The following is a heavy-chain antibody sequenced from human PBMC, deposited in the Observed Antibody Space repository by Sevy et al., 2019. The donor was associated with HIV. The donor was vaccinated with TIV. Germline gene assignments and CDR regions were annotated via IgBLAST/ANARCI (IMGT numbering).Heavy chain of an antibody. Sequence: GESLKISCAASGFSLNNYNIVWLRQAPGKGLEWVSSISASTTYIYYADSVKGRFTISRDNADNSPYLQMNSLRAEDTAVYYCASYSGPFWSGYYLDYWGQGTLVTVSS. J-gene: IGHJ4*02. D-gene: IGHD3-3*01. CDR3: ASYSGPFWSGYYLDY. CDR2: ISASTTYI. CDR1: GFSLNNYN. V-gene: IGHV3-21*01.